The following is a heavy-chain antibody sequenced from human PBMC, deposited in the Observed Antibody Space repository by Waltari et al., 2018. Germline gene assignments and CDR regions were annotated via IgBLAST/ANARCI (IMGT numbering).Heavy chain of an antibody. Sequence: EVQMVETGGGWIQPGGSLRPSCAASGFTLSSNYMSRVPPAPGKGLEWVSGIYSGGSTYYADSVKGRFTISRDNSKNTLYLQMNSLRAEDTAVYYCARVGSVEAVAGTGAFDIWGQGTMVTVSS. CDR3: ARVGSVEAVAGTGAFDI. D-gene: IGHD6-19*01. V-gene: IGHV3-53*02. CDR1: GFTLSSNY. J-gene: IGHJ3*02. CDR2: IYSGGST.